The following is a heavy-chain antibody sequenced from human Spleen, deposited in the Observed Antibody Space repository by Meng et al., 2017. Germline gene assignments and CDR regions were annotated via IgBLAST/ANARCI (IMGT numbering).Heavy chain of an antibody. D-gene: IGHD3-10*01. CDR1: AYASGTYG. Sequence: QVQLVQSGSELKKPGASVRVSCTASAYASGTYGISWVRQAPGQGLEWMGWFVNYGDTYPAPKFQGRVTMTTDTYTNTVFMELRSLTSDDTAVYYCVKGTPGRSYCDYWGPGTLVTVSS. J-gene: IGHJ4*02. CDR2: FVNYGDT. CDR3: VKGTPGRSYCDY. V-gene: IGHV1-18*01.